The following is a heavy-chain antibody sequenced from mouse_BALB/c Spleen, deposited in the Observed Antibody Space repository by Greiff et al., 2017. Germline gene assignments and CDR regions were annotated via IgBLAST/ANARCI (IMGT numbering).Heavy chain of an antibody. D-gene: IGHD1-1*01. Sequence: VQLQQSGPGLVKPSQSLSLTCTVTGYSITSDYAWNWIRQFPGNKLEWMGYISYSGSTSYNPSLKSRISITRDTSKNQFFLQLNSLTTEDTATYSCASVSTVVATRAMDYWGQGTSVTVSS. V-gene: IGHV3-2*02. CDR3: ASVSTVVATRAMDY. J-gene: IGHJ4*01. CDR1: GYSITSDYA. CDR2: ISYSGST.